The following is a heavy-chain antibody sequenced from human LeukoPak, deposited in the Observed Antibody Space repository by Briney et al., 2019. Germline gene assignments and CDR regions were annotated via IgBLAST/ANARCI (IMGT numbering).Heavy chain of an antibody. Sequence: SETLSLTCTVSGGSISSSSYYWGWIRQPPGKGLEWIGSIYYSGTTYYNPSLKSRVTISVDTSKNQFSLKLSSVTAADTAVYYCARYRMRWLQIYYFDYWGQGTLVTVSS. CDR3: ARYRMRWLQIYYFDY. D-gene: IGHD5-24*01. CDR2: IYYSGTT. CDR1: GGSISSSSYY. J-gene: IGHJ4*02. V-gene: IGHV4-39*01.